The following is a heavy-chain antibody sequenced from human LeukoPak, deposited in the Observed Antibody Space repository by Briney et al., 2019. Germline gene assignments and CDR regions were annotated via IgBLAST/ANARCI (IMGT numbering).Heavy chain of an antibody. CDR2: INHSGST. D-gene: IGHD3-16*01. V-gene: IGHV4-34*01. CDR3: ARDRFGAFDI. J-gene: IGHJ3*02. CDR1: GGSFSGYY. Sequence: PSETLSLTCAVYGGSFSGYYWSWIRQPPGKGLEWIGEINHSGSTNYNPSLKSRVTISVDTSKNQFSLKLSSVTAADTAVYYCARDRFGAFDIWGQGTMVTVS.